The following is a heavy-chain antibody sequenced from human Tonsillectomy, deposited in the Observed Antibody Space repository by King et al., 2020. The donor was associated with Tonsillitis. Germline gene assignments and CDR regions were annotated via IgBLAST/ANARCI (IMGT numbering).Heavy chain of an antibody. CDR3: ARQVHDYLWGSLYYFDY. D-gene: IGHD3-16*01. J-gene: IGHJ4*02. V-gene: IGHV4-39*01. CDR1: GGSISNNNYY. Sequence: QLQESGPGLVKPSETLSLTCIVSGGSISNNNYYWGWIRQPPGKGLEWIGSIYYSGSTYYNPSLKSRVTISVDTSKNQLSLKVSSVTASDTAVYYCARQVHDYLWGSLYYFDYWGQGTLVTVSS. CDR2: IYYSGST.